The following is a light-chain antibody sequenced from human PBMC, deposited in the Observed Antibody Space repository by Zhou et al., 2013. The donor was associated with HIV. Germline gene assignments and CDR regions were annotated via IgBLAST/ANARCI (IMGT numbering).Light chain of an antibody. CDR3: MQALQGRT. CDR1: QSLLHKNGYNY. CDR2: LGS. J-gene: IGKJ1*01. V-gene: IGKV2-28*01. Sequence: DIVMTQSPLSLAVTPGEPASISCRSSQSLLHKNGYNYLDWYLQKPGQSPQVLIYLGSNRASGVPDRFSGSGSGTDFTLKISRVEAEDVGVYYCMQALQGRTFGRGDQG.